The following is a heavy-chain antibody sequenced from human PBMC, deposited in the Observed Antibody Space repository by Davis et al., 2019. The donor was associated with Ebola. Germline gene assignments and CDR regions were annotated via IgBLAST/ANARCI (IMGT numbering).Heavy chain of an antibody. Sequence: MPSETLSLTCTVSGGSISSYYWSWIRQPPGKGLEWIGYIYYSGSTNYNPSLKSRVTISVDTSKNQFSLKLNSVTAADTAVYYCARAMIVEYGMDVWGQGTTVTVSS. D-gene: IGHD3-22*01. CDR1: GGSISSYY. CDR2: IYYSGST. J-gene: IGHJ6*02. CDR3: ARAMIVEYGMDV. V-gene: IGHV4-59*01.